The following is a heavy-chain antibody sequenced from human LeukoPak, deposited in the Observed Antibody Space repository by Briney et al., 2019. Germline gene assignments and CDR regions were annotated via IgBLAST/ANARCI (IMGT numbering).Heavy chain of an antibody. J-gene: IGHJ6*04. CDR3: AKAIKYCSSTSCLAPHHYGIDV. CDR1: GFTFSSYA. V-gene: IGHV3-23*01. Sequence: SGGSLRLSCAASGFTFSSYAMSWVRQAPGKGLEWVSAISGSGGSTYYADSVKGRFTISRDNSKNTLYLQMNSLRAEDTAVYYCAKAIKYCSSTSCLAPHHYGIDVWGKGTTATVSS. D-gene: IGHD2-2*01. CDR2: ISGSGGST.